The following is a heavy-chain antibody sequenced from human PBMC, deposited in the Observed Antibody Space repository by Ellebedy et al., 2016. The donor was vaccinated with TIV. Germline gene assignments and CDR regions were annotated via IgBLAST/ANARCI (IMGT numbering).Heavy chain of an antibody. CDR2: INPSGGST. J-gene: IGHJ6*03. D-gene: IGHD3-9*01. Sequence: AASVKVSCKASGYTFTNYYIHWVRQAPGQGLEWMGIINPSGGSTSYTQKFQCRVTMSRDTSTSTVYMELSSLRSEDTAVYYCARDGLLRYFEWLPGEASPSYYYMDVWGKGTTVTVSS. CDR1: GYTFTNYY. V-gene: IGHV1-46*01. CDR3: ARDGLLRYFEWLPGEASPSYYYMDV.